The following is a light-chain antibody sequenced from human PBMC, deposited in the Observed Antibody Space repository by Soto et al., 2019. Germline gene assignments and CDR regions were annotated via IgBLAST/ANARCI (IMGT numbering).Light chain of an antibody. Sequence: EIVLTQSPGTLSLSPGERATLSCRASQSVSSSYLAWYQQIPDQAPRLLIYGAPSRATGIPDRFSGSGSGTGFTLTINRLEPEDFAVYYCQQYGSSGYTFGQGTKLEIK. CDR1: QSVSSSY. V-gene: IGKV3-20*01. CDR3: QQYGSSGYT. J-gene: IGKJ2*01. CDR2: GAP.